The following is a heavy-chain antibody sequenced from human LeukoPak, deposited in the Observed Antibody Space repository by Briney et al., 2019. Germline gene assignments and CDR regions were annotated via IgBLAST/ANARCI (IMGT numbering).Heavy chain of an antibody. Sequence: ASVKVSCKASGYTFTGYYMHWVRQAPGQGLEWMGWINPNSGGTNYAQKFQGRVTMTRDTSISTAYMELSRLRSDDTAVYYCARDRGKVVPAAMPSDYWGQGTLVTVSS. J-gene: IGHJ4*02. CDR3: ARDRGKVVPAAMPSDY. D-gene: IGHD2-2*01. CDR2: INPNSGGT. CDR1: GYTFTGYY. V-gene: IGHV1-2*02.